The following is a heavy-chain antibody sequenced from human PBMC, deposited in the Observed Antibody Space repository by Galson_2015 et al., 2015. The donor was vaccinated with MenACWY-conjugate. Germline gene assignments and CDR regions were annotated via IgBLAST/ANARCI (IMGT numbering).Heavy chain of an antibody. Sequence: SLRLSCAASGFTFSTYVMIWVRQAPGKGLEWVPSISGSAATTYYADSVKGRLTISRDNFKHTLYLQINSLRPEDTAIYYCAKGGDSGYSDVYNFWGQGTLVGVSS. CDR3: AKGGDSGYSDVYNF. V-gene: IGHV3-23*01. D-gene: IGHD5-18*01. CDR1: GFTFSTYV. CDR2: ISGSAATT. J-gene: IGHJ4*02.